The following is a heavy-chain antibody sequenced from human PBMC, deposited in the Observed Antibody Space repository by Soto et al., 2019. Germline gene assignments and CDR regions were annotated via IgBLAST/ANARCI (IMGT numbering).Heavy chain of an antibody. CDR1: GFTFSDHA. CDR3: ARPPLYSSGGYFDT. CDR2: ATNNGDRA. V-gene: IGHV3-23*01. Sequence: EVQLLESGGGLVQPGGSLRLSCAASGFTFSDHALTWVRQAPGKGLERVSTATNNGDRAFYADSVRGRFTVSRDRSNNTLYLQMNSLRAEDTAVYFCARPPLYSSGGYFDTWGQGTLVTVSS. D-gene: IGHD6-19*01. J-gene: IGHJ4*02.